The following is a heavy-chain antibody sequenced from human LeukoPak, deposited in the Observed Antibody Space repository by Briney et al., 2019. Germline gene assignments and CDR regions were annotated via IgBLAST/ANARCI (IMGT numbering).Heavy chain of an antibody. CDR2: ISSSSTI. CDR3: AKDIESQLASAVSAFDI. J-gene: IGHJ3*02. Sequence: PGGSLRLSCAASGFTFSSYEMNWVRQAPGKGLEWVSYISSSSTIYYADSVKGRFTISRDNAKNSLYLQMNSLRAEDMALYYCAKDIESQLASAVSAFDIWGQGTMVTVSS. D-gene: IGHD6-6*01. CDR1: GFTFSSYE. V-gene: IGHV3-48*03.